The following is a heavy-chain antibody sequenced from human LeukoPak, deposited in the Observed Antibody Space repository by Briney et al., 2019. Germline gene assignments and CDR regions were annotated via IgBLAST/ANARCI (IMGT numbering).Heavy chain of an antibody. CDR2: ISYLGST. CDR1: GDSFTTHY. V-gene: IGHV4-59*11. J-gene: IGHJ3*01. D-gene: IGHD3-22*01. CDR3: ASDSISMNAFDA. Sequence: PSETLSLTCTVSGDSFTTHYWSWIRPPPGRGLEWIGYISYLGSTNYNPSLKSRVTISIDTSKNEVSLMLTSVTAADTAVYYCASDSISMNAFDAWGQGTMF.